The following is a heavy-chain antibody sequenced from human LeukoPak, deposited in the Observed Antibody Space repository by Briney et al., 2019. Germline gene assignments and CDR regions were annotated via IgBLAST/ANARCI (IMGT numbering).Heavy chain of an antibody. CDR2: ISQDGSER. V-gene: IGHV3-7*01. D-gene: IGHD1-14*01. CDR3: SRDPDRRSDY. CDR1: GFTFSSFL. Sequence: QPGGSLRLSCAASGFTFSSFLMTWVRQAPGKGLEWVASISQDGSERYNVDSAKGRFSISRDNAKNSLYLHMNSLRAEDTAIYYCSRDPDRRSDYWGQGTLVSVSS. J-gene: IGHJ4*02.